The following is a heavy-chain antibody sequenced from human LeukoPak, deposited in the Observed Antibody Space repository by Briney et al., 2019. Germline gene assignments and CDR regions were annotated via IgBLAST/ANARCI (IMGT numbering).Heavy chain of an antibody. J-gene: IGHJ4*02. CDR3: ARVYSSSLSFDY. D-gene: IGHD6-6*01. V-gene: IGHV1-2*02. Sequence: VASVKVSCKASGYTFTGYYMHWVRQAPGQGLEWMGWINPNSGGTNYARKFQGRVTMTRDTSISTAYMELSRLRSDDTAVYYCARVYSSSLSFDYWGQGTLVTVSS. CDR1: GYTFTGYY. CDR2: INPNSGGT.